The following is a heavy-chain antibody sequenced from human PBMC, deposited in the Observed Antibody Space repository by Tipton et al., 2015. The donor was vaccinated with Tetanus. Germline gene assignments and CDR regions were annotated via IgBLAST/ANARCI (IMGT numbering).Heavy chain of an antibody. Sequence: GSLRLSCAASGFTVSSNYMTWVRQAPGKGLEWVSLIYSGGNTYYADSVKGRFTISRDNSKNTLYLQMNSLRPEDTAVYYCARDRQVVITAYYFDYWGQGTLVTVSS. CDR2: IYSGGNT. J-gene: IGHJ4*02. CDR1: GFTVSSNY. CDR3: ARDRQVVITAYYFDY. D-gene: IGHD3-22*01. V-gene: IGHV3-53*05.